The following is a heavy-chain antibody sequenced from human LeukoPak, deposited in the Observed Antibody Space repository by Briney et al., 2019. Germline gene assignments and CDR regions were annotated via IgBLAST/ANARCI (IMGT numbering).Heavy chain of an antibody. CDR2: TYYSGST. J-gene: IGHJ4*02. V-gene: IGHV4-39*01. D-gene: IGHD3-9*01. CDR1: GGSISSSSYY. Sequence: SETLSLTCTVSGGSISSSSYYWGWIRQPPGRGLEWLGSTYYSGSTYYNPSLKSRVTISVDTSKNQFSLKLSSVTAADTAVYYCASLDYDILTGLDYWGQGTLVTVSS. CDR3: ASLDYDILTGLDY.